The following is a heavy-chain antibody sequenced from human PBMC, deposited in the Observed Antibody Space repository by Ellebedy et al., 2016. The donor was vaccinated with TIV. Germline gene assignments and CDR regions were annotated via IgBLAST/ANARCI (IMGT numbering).Heavy chain of an antibody. CDR3: ARGKTTFGVVPSAFDV. Sequence: MPSETLSLTCTVSGASMSSAYWSWIRQSPGKGLELIAYIHYSGRPNYSPSLKSRAAISLVTSQKQISLSLSSVTSADTAVYYCARGKTTFGVVPSAFDVWGQGTMVTVSA. CDR2: IHYSGRP. V-gene: IGHV4-59*01. D-gene: IGHD3-3*01. J-gene: IGHJ3*01. CDR1: GASMSSAY.